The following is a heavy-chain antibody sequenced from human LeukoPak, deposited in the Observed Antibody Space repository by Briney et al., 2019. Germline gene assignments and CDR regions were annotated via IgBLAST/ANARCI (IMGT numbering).Heavy chain of an antibody. D-gene: IGHD3-3*01. CDR1: GGSISSSSYY. CDR3: ALRDYDFWSGYYTE. CDR2: IYYSGST. V-gene: IGHV4-61*05. J-gene: IGHJ4*02. Sequence: SETLSLTCTVSGGSISSSSYYWGWIRQPPGKGLEWVGYIYYSGSTNYNPSLKSRVTISVDTSKNQFSLKLSSVTAADTAVYYCALRDYDFWSGYYTEWGQGTLVTVSS.